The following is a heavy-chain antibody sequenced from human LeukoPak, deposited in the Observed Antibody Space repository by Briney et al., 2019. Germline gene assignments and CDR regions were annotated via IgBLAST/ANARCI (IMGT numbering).Heavy chain of an antibody. CDR3: ASIPYSRNGNY. V-gene: IGHV3-7*02. Sequence: GGSLRLSCAASGFSFSSYWMTWVRQAPGKGLEWVANIRQDGSEKYYVDSVKGRFTIPRDNAKNSLYLQMDSLRAEDTAVYYCASIPYSRNGNYWGQGTLVTVSS. J-gene: IGHJ4*02. CDR1: GFSFSSYW. CDR2: IRQDGSEK. D-gene: IGHD6-13*01.